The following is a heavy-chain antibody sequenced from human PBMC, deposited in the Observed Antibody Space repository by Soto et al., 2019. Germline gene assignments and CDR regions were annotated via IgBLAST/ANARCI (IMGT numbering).Heavy chain of an antibody. CDR2: ISYDGSNK. CDR1: GFTFSSYG. D-gene: IGHD3-10*01. CDR3: AKDFDGSGSTEYGMDV. J-gene: IGHJ6*02. Sequence: GGSLRLSCAASGFTFSSYGMHWVRQAPGKGLEWVAVISYDGSNKYYADSVKGRFTISRDNSKNTLYLQMNSLRAEDTAVYYCAKDFDGSGSTEYGMDVWGQGTTVTVSS. V-gene: IGHV3-30*18.